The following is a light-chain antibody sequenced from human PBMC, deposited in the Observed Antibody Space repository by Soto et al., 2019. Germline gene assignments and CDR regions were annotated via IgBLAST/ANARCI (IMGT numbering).Light chain of an antibody. CDR1: SSNIGSNT. CDR2: YHN. Sequence: QSVLTQPPSASGTPGQRVTISCSGSSSNIGSNTVSWYQQLPGAAPKLLIYYHNQRPSGVPDRFSGSKSGTSASLAIRGLQADDEAEYFCAAWDDSLTAFVFGTGTKVTVL. V-gene: IGLV1-44*01. J-gene: IGLJ1*01. CDR3: AAWDDSLTAFV.